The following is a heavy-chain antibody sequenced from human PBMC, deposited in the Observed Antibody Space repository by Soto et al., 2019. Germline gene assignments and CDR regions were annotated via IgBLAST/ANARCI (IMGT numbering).Heavy chain of an antibody. CDR1: GYSFTSYW. Sequence: PGDSLKISCKGSGYSFTSYWIGWVRQMPGKGLEWMGIIYPGDSDTRYSPSFQGQVTISADKSISTAYLQWSSLKASDTAMYYCARHDTTNYYYYYGMDVWGQGTTVTVSS. D-gene: IGHD1-1*01. V-gene: IGHV5-51*01. CDR3: ARHDTTNYYYYYGMDV. J-gene: IGHJ6*02. CDR2: IYPGDSDT.